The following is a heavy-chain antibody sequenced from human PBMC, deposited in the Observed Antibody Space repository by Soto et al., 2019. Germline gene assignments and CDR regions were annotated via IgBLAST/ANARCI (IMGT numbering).Heavy chain of an antibody. V-gene: IGHV4-30-4*01. J-gene: IGHJ6*02. CDR3: ARGTITMVRGVIITRRIYYGMDV. CDR1: GGSVSSGVYY. Sequence: TPSLTSTSSGGSVSSGVYYWSWISQPPGKGLEWIGYIYYSGSTYYNPSLKSRVTISVDTSKNQFSLKLSSVTAADTAVYYCARGTITMVRGVIITRRIYYGMDVWGQGTTVTVSS. D-gene: IGHD3-10*01. CDR2: IYYSGST.